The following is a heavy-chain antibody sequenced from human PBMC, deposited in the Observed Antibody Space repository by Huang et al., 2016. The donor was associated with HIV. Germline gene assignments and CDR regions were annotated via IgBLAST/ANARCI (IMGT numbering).Heavy chain of an antibody. V-gene: IGHV3-30-3*01. CDR2: ISYDGSNK. Sequence: QVQLVESGGGVVQPGRSLRLSCAASGFTFSSYAMHWVRQAPGKGLEWVAVISYDGSNKYYADSVKGRFTISRDNSKNTLYLQMNSLRAEDTAVYYCAREPDRGVVAATGGFQHWGQGTLVTVSS. CDR1: GFTFSSYA. CDR3: AREPDRGVVAATGGFQH. J-gene: IGHJ1*01. D-gene: IGHD2-15*01.